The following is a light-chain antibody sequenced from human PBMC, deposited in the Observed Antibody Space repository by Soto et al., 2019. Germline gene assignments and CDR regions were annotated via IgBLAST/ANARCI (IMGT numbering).Light chain of an antibody. Sequence: DIQMTQSPSSLSASVGERVTITCRASQSISSYLNWYQQKPGKAPKLLIYAASSLQSGVPSRFSGSGSGTDFTLIISHLQPEDFATYYFQHSYSTPGTFGQGTRLEIK. CDR3: QHSYSTPGT. J-gene: IGKJ5*01. V-gene: IGKV1-39*01. CDR1: QSISSY. CDR2: AAS.